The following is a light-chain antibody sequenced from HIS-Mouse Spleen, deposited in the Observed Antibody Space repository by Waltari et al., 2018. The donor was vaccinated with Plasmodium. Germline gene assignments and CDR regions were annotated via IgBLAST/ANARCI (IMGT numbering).Light chain of an antibody. Sequence: DIQMTQSPSSLSASVGDRVTITCRESQSISSYLNWYQQKPGKAPKLLIYAASSLQSGVPSRFSGSGSGTDFTLTISSLQPEDFATYYCQQFNSYPLTFGGGTKVEIK. V-gene: IGKV1-39*01. J-gene: IGKJ4*01. CDR1: QSISSY. CDR3: QQFNSYPLT. CDR2: AAS.